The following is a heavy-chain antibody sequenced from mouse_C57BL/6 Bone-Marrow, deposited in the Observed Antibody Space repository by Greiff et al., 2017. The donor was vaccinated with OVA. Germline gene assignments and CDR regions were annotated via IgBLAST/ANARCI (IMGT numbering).Heavy chain of an antibody. CDR1: GYTFTNYW. CDR2: IYPGGGYT. CDR3: ARGTGSYLDY. J-gene: IGHJ2*01. D-gene: IGHD4-1*01. V-gene: IGHV1-63*01. Sequence: QVQLQQSGAELVRPGTSVKMSCKASGYTFTNYWIGWAKQRPGHGLEWIGDIYPGGGYTNYNEQFKGKATLTADKSSSTAYMQFSSLASEDSAIDSSARGTGSYLDYWGQGTALTVSS.